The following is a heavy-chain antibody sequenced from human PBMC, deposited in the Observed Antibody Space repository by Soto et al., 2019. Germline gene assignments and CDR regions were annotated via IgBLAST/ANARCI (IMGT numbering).Heavy chain of an antibody. Sequence: PSETLSLTCTVSGGSISSYYWSWIRQPPGKGLEWIGYIYYSGSTNYNPSLKSRVTISVDTSKNQFSLKLSSVTAADPAFFYWAGAAVAGFYYYYGMNVWGQGTTVTVSS. CDR3: AGAAVAGFYYYYGMNV. D-gene: IGHD6-19*01. V-gene: IGHV4-59*08. J-gene: IGHJ6*02. CDR2: IYYSGST. CDR1: GGSISSYY.